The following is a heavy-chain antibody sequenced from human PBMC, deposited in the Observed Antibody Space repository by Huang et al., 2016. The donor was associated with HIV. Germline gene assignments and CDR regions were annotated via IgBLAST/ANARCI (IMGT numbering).Heavy chain of an antibody. V-gene: IGHV3-7*01. CDR2: INLDGSER. CDR1: GFTFRSSW. Sequence: EVHLVESGGGLVRPGRSLRLSCAASGFTFRSSWMNWVRQAPGRGLEGGANINLDGSERFYVDSVRGRFTISRDNANNSVSLQLNSLKAEDTGVYYCARGFQAKPGDYWGQGTLVTVSS. J-gene: IGHJ4*02. CDR3: ARGFQAKPGDY.